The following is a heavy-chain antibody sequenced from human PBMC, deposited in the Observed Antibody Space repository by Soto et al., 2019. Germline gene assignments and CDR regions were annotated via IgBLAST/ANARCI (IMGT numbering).Heavy chain of an antibody. V-gene: IGHV3-13*05. D-gene: IGHD7-27*01. Sequence: GGSLRLSCAPSGFTFSSYDMHWVRHAPGKGLEWVSAIGPAGDPYYPGSVKGRFTISRENAKNSLYLQMNSLRAGDTAVYYCARENWGSRAFDIWGQGTMVTVSS. CDR2: IGPAGDP. CDR3: ARENWGSRAFDI. J-gene: IGHJ3*02. CDR1: GFTFSSYD.